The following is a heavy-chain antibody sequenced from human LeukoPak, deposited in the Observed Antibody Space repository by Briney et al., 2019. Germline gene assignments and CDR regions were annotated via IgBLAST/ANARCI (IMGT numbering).Heavy chain of an antibody. D-gene: IGHD3-10*01. CDR1: GVSISSYY. CDR2: IYYSGST. CDR3: ACSMVRGVRSFDY. J-gene: IGHJ4*02. Sequence: SETLSLTCTVSGVSISSYYWSWIRQPPGKGLEWIGYIYYSGSTNYNPSLQSRVTISVDTYKNQFSLKLSSVTATDTAVYDCACSMVRGVRSFDYWGQGTLVTVSS. V-gene: IGHV4-59*01.